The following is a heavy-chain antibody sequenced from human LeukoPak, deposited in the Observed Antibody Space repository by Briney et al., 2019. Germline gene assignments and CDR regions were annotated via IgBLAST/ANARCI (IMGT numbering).Heavy chain of an antibody. CDR3: ARDRISHSVAGPGGY. V-gene: IGHV1-18*01. D-gene: IGHD6-19*01. CDR1: GYTFTSYA. J-gene: IGHJ4*02. Sequence: ASVKVSCKASGYTFTSYAMNWVRQAPGQGLEWMGWISAYNGNTNYAQKLQGRVTMTRDTSTSTVYMELSSLRSEDTAVYYCARDRISHSVAGPGGYWGQGTLVTVSS. CDR2: ISAYNGNT.